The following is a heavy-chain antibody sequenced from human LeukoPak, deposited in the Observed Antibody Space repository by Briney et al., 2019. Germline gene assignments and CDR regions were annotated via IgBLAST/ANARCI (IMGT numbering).Heavy chain of an antibody. CDR2: IWYDGSNE. J-gene: IGHJ4*02. D-gene: IGHD6-13*01. CDR3: AKDQVPEQQLGNFDY. V-gene: IGHV3-33*06. Sequence: AGGSLRLSCAASGCTFSSYGMHWVRQAPGKGLEWVAVIWYDGSNEYYADSVKGRFTISRDNSKNTLYLQMNSLRAEDAAVYYCAKDQVPEQQLGNFDYWGQGTLVTVSS. CDR1: GCTFSSYG.